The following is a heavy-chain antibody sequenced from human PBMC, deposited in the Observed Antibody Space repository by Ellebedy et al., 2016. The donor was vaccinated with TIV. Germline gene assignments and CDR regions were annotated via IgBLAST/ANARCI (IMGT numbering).Heavy chain of an antibody. Sequence: ASVKVSCXASGYTFTNFGISWVRQAPGQGLEWMGWVSPYNGNTNYAQKFQARVTMTRDTSTSTVYMELSSLRSEDTAVYYCARDLFGGVTADYWGQGTLVTVSS. CDR1: GYTFTNFG. CDR3: ARDLFGGVTADY. D-gene: IGHD3-16*01. CDR2: VSPYNGNT. V-gene: IGHV1-18*01. J-gene: IGHJ4*02.